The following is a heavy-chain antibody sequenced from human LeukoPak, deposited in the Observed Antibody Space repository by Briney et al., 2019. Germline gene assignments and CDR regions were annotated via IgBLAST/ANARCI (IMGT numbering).Heavy chain of an antibody. J-gene: IGHJ4*02. D-gene: IGHD3-22*01. V-gene: IGHV4-59*08. CDR1: GGSISSYY. Sequence: PSETLSLTCTVSGGSISSYYWSWIRQPPGKGLEWIGYIYYSGSTDYNPSLKSRVTISVDTSKNQFSLKLSSVTAADTAVYYCARHHYYPNPSFDYWGQGTLVTVSS. CDR2: IYYSGST. CDR3: ARHHYYPNPSFDY.